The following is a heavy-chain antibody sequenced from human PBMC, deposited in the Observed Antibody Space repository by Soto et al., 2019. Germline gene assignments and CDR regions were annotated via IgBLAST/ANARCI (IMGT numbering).Heavy chain of an antibody. V-gene: IGHV1-2*04. D-gene: IGHD3-16*01. CDR1: GYTFTGYY. J-gene: IGHJ3*02. Sequence: QVQLVQSGAEVKKPGASVKVSCKASGYTFTGYYMHWVRQAPGQGLEWMGWINPNSGGTNYAQKFQGWVTMTRDTSICTAYMELSRLRSDDTAVYYCATFFWGIEGDAFDIWGQGTMVTVSS. CDR3: ATFFWGIEGDAFDI. CDR2: INPNSGGT.